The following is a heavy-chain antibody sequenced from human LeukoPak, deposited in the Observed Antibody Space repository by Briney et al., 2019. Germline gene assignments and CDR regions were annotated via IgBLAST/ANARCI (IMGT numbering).Heavy chain of an antibody. V-gene: IGHV4-34*01. CDR2: INHSGST. CDR3: ARVATKWNWFDP. J-gene: IGHJ5*02. Sequence: SETLSLTCAVYGGSFSGYYWSWIRQPPGKRLEWIGEINHSGSTNYNPSLKSRVTMSVDTSKNQFSLKLSSVTAADTAVYYCARVATKWNWFDPWGQGTLVTVSS. D-gene: IGHD5-12*01. CDR1: GGSFSGYY.